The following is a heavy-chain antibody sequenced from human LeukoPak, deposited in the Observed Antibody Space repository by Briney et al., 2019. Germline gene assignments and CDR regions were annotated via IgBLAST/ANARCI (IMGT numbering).Heavy chain of an antibody. D-gene: IGHD2-15*01. CDR3: VRGYSFGPYGMDV. CDR1: GFPFSSYA. J-gene: IGHJ6*02. CDR2: ISDSGGST. Sequence: GSLILSCSAFGFPFSSYAMHWVRQAPGKGLEYVSAISDSGGSTYYADSVKGRFTISRDNSKNTLYLQMSSLRAEDTAVYFCVRGYSFGPYGMDVWGQGTTVTVSS. V-gene: IGHV3-64D*09.